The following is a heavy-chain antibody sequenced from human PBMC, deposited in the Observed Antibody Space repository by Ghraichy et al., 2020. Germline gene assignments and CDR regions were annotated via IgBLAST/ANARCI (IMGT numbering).Heavy chain of an antibody. CDR1: GGTFSSYA. J-gene: IGHJ6*02. CDR2: IIPIFGTA. CDR3: AARGEMATPQYYYYYYGMDV. V-gene: IGHV1-69*13. Sequence: SVKVSCKASGGTFSSYAISWVRQAPGQGLEWMGGIIPIFGTANYAQKFQGRVTITADESTSTAYMELSSLRSEDTAVYYCAARGEMATPQYYYYYYGMDVWGQGTTVTVSS. D-gene: IGHD5-24*01.